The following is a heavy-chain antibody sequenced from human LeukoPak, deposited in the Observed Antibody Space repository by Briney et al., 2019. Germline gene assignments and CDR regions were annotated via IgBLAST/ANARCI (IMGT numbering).Heavy chain of an antibody. Sequence: GGSLRLSCAASGFTFSRYNMNWVRQAPGKGLEWVSLISWDSGNTYYADSVKGRFTISRDNSKNSLSLQMNSLRAEDTALYYCAKGPGAAVGKRYIQHWGQGTLVTVSS. J-gene: IGHJ1*01. CDR2: ISWDSGNT. CDR3: AKGPGAAVGKRYIQH. D-gene: IGHD6-13*01. V-gene: IGHV3-43D*03. CDR1: GFTFSRYN.